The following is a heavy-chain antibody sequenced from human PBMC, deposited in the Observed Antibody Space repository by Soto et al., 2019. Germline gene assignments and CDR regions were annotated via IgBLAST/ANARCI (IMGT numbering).Heavy chain of an antibody. CDR3: ARNFDWLSPFDY. Sequence: VGSLRLSCAASGFTFSSYEMNWVRQAPGKGLEWVSYISSSGSTIYYTDSVKGRFTISRDNAKNSLYLQMNSLRAEDTAVYYCARNFDWLSPFDYWGQGTLVTVSS. CDR1: GFTFSSYE. V-gene: IGHV3-48*03. J-gene: IGHJ4*02. CDR2: ISSSGSTI. D-gene: IGHD3-9*01.